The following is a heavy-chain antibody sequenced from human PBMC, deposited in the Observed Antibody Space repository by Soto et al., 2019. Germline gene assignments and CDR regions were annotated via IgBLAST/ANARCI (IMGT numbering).Heavy chain of an antibody. J-gene: IGHJ4*02. D-gene: IGHD6-13*01. V-gene: IGHV3-15*01. CDR2: IKSKTDGGTT. CDR1: GFTFSNAW. CDR3: TTDEVARLAAAGTPVPQALFDY. Sequence: EVQLVESGGGLVKPGGSLRLSCAASGFTFSNAWMSWVRQAPGKGLEWVGRIKSKTDGGTTDYAAPVKGRFTISRDDSKNTLYLQMNSLKTEDTAVYYCTTDEVARLAAAGTPVPQALFDYWGQGTLVTVSS.